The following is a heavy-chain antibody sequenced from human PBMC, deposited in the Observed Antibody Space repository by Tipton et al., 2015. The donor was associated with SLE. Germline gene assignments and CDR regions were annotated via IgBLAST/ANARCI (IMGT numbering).Heavy chain of an antibody. D-gene: IGHD2-8*02. J-gene: IGHJ4*02. CDR1: GGSIGSYF. CDR2: IDYRGNT. CDR3: ARPVQCSSTFCTGPLHY. Sequence: TLSLTCTVSGGSIGSYFWSWIRQPPGKGLEWIGNIDYRGNTIYTPSLKSRVTISIDTSKNQFSLKLNFVTAADTALYYCARPVQCSSTFCTGPLHYWGQGSLVTVSS. V-gene: IGHV4-59*12.